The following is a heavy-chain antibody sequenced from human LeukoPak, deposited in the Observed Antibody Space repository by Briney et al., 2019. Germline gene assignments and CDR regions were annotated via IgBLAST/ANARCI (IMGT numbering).Heavy chain of an antibody. CDR1: GFTFSSYA. CDR3: AKSQDGGRLFHFDY. Sequence: GGSLRLSCAASGFTFSSYAMSWARQAPAKGLEWVSVISGSGGSTYSADSVKGRFTISRDNSKNTLYLQMNSLRAEDTAVYFCAKSQDGGRLFHFDYWGQGTLVTVSS. V-gene: IGHV3-23*01. D-gene: IGHD1-26*01. J-gene: IGHJ4*02. CDR2: ISGSGGST.